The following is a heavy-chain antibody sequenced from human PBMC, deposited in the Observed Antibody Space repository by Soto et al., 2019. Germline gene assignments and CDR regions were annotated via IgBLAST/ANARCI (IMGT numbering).Heavy chain of an antibody. CDR2: IYYSGST. CDR1: GGSISSGDYY. Sequence: SETLSLTCTVSGGSISSGDYYWSWIRQPPGKGLEWIGYIYYSGSTYYKQSLKSRVTISVDTSKKQFSLKLSFVTAADAVVYYCARVLDWVGEVAYYYGMDVWGQGTTVTVSS. J-gene: IGHJ6*02. CDR3: ARVLDWVGEVAYYYGMDV. V-gene: IGHV4-30-4*01. D-gene: IGHD3-10*01.